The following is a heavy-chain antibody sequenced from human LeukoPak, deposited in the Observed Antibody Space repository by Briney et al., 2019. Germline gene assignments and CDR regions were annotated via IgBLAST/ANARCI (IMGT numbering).Heavy chain of an antibody. CDR2: LRGDTGDT. J-gene: IGHJ4*02. CDR3: ARVRDNACDY. D-gene: IGHD2-2*01. CDR1: GYMVSDYY. V-gene: IGHV1-2*02. Sequence: ASVTVSCKTSGYMVSDYYMHWVRQAPGQGLEWMGWLRGDTGDTDSPQKFKGRVTMTRDTATNTACMQLSRLTYDDTAMYFCARVRDNACDYWGQGTLVTVSS.